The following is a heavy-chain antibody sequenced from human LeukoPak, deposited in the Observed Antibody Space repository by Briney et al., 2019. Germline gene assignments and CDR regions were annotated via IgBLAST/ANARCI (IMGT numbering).Heavy chain of an antibody. CDR3: ARGQDIVVVVAALYYFDY. CDR2: INHSGST. Sequence: SETLSLTCAVYGGSFSGYYWSWIRQPPGKGLEWIGEINHSGSTNYNPSLKSRVTISVDTSKNQFSLKLSSVTAADAAVHYCARGQDIVVVVAALYYFDYWGQGTLVTVSS. CDR1: GGSFSGYY. J-gene: IGHJ4*02. V-gene: IGHV4-34*01. D-gene: IGHD2-15*01.